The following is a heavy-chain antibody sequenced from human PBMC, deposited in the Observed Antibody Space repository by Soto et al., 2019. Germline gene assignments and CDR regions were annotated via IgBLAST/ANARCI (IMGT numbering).Heavy chain of an antibody. Sequence: SQTLSLTCAISGDSVSSNSAAWNWIRQSPSRGLEWLGRTYYRSKWYNDYAVSVKSRITINPDTSKNQFSLQLNSVTPEDTAVYYCARDLESSSWYGGYYYYYGMDVWGQGTTVTAP. D-gene: IGHD6-13*01. V-gene: IGHV6-1*01. CDR1: GDSVSSNSAA. J-gene: IGHJ6*02. CDR3: ARDLESSSWYGGYYYYYGMDV. CDR2: TYYRSKWYN.